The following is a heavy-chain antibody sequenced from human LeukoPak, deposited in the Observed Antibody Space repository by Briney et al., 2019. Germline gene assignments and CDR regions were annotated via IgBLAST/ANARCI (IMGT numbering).Heavy chain of an antibody. J-gene: IGHJ4*02. Sequence: GGSLRLSCEASGFTFSSYGMHWVRQAPGKGLEWVAVIWYDGSDKYYADSVKGRFPIPRDNSKNTLYLQMNSLRAEDTAVYYCARELPPVVNFYFDSWGQGTLVTVSS. D-gene: IGHD3-22*01. CDR1: GFTFSSYG. CDR3: ARELPPVVNFYFDS. CDR2: IWYDGSDK. V-gene: IGHV3-33*01.